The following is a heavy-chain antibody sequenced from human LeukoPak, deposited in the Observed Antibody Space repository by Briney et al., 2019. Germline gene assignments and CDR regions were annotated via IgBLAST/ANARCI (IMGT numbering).Heavy chain of an antibody. V-gene: IGHV3-23*01. Sequence: GGSLRLSCAVSGFTFSSYAMNWVRQAPGKGLEWVSSISGSGDNTYYADSVKGRFTISRDNSKNTLYLQMNSLRAEDTAVYYCARERYYDSSGNNWFDPWGQGTLVTVSS. D-gene: IGHD3-22*01. CDR3: ARERYYDSSGNNWFDP. J-gene: IGHJ5*02. CDR2: ISGSGDNT. CDR1: GFTFSSYA.